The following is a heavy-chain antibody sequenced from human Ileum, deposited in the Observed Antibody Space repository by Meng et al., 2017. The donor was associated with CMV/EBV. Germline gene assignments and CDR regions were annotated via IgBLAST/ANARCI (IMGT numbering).Heavy chain of an antibody. J-gene: IGHJ5*02. D-gene: IGHD2-2*02. Sequence: SGGSISSSSYYWGWIRKHPGKGLEWIGSIYYSGSTYYNPSLKSRVTISVDTSKNQFSLKLSSVTAADTAVYYCARHQVVPAAIGFDPWGQGTLVTVSS. CDR3: ARHQVVPAAIGFDP. CDR1: GGSISSSSYY. CDR2: IYYSGST. V-gene: IGHV4-39*01.